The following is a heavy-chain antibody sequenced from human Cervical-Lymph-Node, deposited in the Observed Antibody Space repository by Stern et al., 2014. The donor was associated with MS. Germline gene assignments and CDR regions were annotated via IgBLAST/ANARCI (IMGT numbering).Heavy chain of an antibody. CDR3: SRLTAPFRDPYGMDV. CDR1: GYSFTSYW. J-gene: IGHJ6*02. CDR2: IYPGGSHN. V-gene: IGHV5-51*01. Sequence: EVQLVESGAEVKKPGGSLKISCEGSGYSFTSYWIRWVRQTPGKGLEWVGVIYPGGSHNKYRPSFQGQGTISADKAPSTASLQWSSLKASDAAMYYCSRLTAPFRDPYGMDVWGQGTTVTVSS.